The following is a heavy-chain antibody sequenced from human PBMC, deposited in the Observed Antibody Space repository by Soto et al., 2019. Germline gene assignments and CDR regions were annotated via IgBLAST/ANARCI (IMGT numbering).Heavy chain of an antibody. D-gene: IGHD6-6*01. V-gene: IGHV3-30*04. CDR2: VSYTGNNK. CDR3: SRDRGGRSSLFAMDV. CDR1: GFTFSGYP. Sequence: QEQLVESGGGVIQPGRSLRLSCTASGFTFSGYPMYWVRQAPGKGLEWVAFVSYTGNNKYYADSVKGRFSISKDNSKNTLLLEVASLRGEDTAVYYCSRDRGGRSSLFAMDVWGQGTTVSVSS. J-gene: IGHJ6*02.